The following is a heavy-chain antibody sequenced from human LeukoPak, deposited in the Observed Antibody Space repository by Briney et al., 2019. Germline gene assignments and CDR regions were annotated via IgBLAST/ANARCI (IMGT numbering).Heavy chain of an antibody. CDR2: ISSSSRYI. D-gene: IGHD3-10*01. CDR1: GFTFSSYS. V-gene: IGHV3-21*01. Sequence: GGSLRLSCAASGFTFSSYSMNWVRQAPGKGLEWVSSISSSSRYIYYADSVKGRFTISRDNAKNSLYLQMNSLRAEDTAVYYCARDLYGSAGFDYWGQGTLVTVSS. CDR3: ARDLYGSAGFDY. J-gene: IGHJ4*02.